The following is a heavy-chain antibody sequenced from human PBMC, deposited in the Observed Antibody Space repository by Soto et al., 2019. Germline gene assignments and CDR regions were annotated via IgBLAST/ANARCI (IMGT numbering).Heavy chain of an antibody. CDR1: GYTFTSYG. D-gene: IGHD3-3*01. CDR3: ARDQPYESAEYFQH. Sequence: ASVKVSCKASGYTFTSYGISWVRQAPGQGLEWMGWISAYNGNTNYAQKLQGRVTMTTDTSTSTAYMELRSLRSDDTAVYYCARDQPYESAEYFQHWGQGTLVTVSS. J-gene: IGHJ1*01. CDR2: ISAYNGNT. V-gene: IGHV1-18*01.